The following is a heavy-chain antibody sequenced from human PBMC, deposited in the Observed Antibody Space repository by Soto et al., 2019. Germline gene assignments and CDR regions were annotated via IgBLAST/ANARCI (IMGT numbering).Heavy chain of an antibody. J-gene: IGHJ3*02. CDR1: GFTFSRYY. V-gene: IGHV3-21*01. D-gene: IGHD2-2*01. CDR3: ARDDGLSSTNVKAFDI. CDR2: ISTTSTYT. Sequence: GSLRLSCAASGFTFSRYYMNWVRQAPGKGLEWVSSISTTSTYTHYADSLKGRFTISRDNAKKLLYLQMDSLRAEDTAVYYCARDDGLSSTNVKAFDIWGQGTKVTVSS.